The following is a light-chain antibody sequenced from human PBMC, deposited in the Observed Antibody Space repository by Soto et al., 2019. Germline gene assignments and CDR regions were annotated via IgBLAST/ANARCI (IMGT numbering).Light chain of an antibody. V-gene: IGKV3-20*01. CDR3: QQYGSSSIT. J-gene: IGKJ5*01. CDR1: QRISGY. CDR2: GAS. Sequence: EIVLTQSQATLSLSPGERATLXCRASQRISGYLAWYQQKPGQAPRLLIYGASSRATGIPDRFSGSGSGTDFTLTTSRLEPEDFAVYYCQQYGSSSITFGQGTRLEIK.